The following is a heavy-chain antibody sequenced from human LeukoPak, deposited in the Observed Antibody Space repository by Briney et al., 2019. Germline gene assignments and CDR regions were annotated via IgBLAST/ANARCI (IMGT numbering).Heavy chain of an antibody. V-gene: IGHV1-18*01. Sequence: RASVKVSCKASGCTFTSYGISWVRQAPGQGLEWMGWISAYNGNTNYAQKLQGRVTMTTDTSTSTAYMELRSLRSDDTAVYYCARGPGYYYDSSGYYDYWGQGTLVTVSS. D-gene: IGHD3-22*01. CDR2: ISAYNGNT. J-gene: IGHJ4*02. CDR1: GCTFTSYG. CDR3: ARGPGYYYDSSGYYDY.